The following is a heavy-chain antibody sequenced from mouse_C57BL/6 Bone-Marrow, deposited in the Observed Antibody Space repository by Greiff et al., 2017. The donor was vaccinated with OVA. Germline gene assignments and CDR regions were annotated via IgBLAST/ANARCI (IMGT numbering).Heavy chain of an antibody. Sequence: VQLQQSGPELVKPGASVKIPCKASGYTFTDYNMDWVKQSHGKSLEWIGDINPNNGGTIYNQKFKGKATLTVDKSSSTAYMELRSLTSEDTAVYYCARNPQRLDYAMDYWGQGSSVTVSS. D-gene: IGHD6-1*01. CDR1: GYTFTDYN. CDR2: INPNNGGT. V-gene: IGHV1-18*01. CDR3: ARNPQRLDYAMDY. J-gene: IGHJ4*01.